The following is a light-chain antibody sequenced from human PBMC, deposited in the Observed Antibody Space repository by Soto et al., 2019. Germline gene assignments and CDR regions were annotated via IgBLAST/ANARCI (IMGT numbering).Light chain of an antibody. CDR1: QTIYSN. V-gene: IGKV3-15*01. J-gene: IGKJ1*01. CDR3: HQYDIWP. Sequence: IVISLSAFTLSVSPGERATLSCRAGQTIYSNVAWYQQRPGQAPRLLIYGASSRATGVPGRFSGSGSGTEFTLTISSLQTEDFAVYYCHQYDIWPFGQGTNVDIK. CDR2: GAS.